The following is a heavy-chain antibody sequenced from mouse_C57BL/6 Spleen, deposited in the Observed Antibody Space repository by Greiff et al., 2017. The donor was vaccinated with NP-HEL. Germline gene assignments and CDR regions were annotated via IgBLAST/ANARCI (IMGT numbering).Heavy chain of an antibody. Sequence: QVQLQQSGPELVKPGASVKISCKASGYAFSSSWMNWVKQRPGKGLEWIGRIYPGDGDTNYNGKFKGKATLTADKSSSTAYMQLSSLISEDSAVYFCARTPLGAMDYWGQGTSVTVSS. CDR2: IYPGDGDT. V-gene: IGHV1-82*01. D-gene: IGHD6-1*01. CDR3: ARTPLGAMDY. J-gene: IGHJ4*01. CDR1: GYAFSSSW.